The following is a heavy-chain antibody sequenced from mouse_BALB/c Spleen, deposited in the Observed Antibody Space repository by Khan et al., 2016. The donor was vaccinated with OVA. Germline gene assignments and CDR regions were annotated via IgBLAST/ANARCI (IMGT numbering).Heavy chain of an antibody. J-gene: IGHJ4*01. D-gene: IGHD2-10*01. Sequence: QIQLVQSGPELKKPGETVKISCKASGYTFTNYGMNWVKQSPGKALKWMGWINTYTGEPTYADDFKGRFAFSLEISVSTAYLQINNLKNEDTATXFCARPTYFSYTMDHWGQGTSVTVSS. CDR3: ARPTYFSYTMDH. CDR2: INTYTGEP. V-gene: IGHV9-3-1*01. CDR1: GYTFTNYG.